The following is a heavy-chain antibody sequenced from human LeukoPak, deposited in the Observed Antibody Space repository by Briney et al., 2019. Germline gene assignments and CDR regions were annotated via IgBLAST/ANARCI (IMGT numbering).Heavy chain of an antibody. Sequence: SETLSLTCTVSGGSISSYYWSWIRQPAGKGLEWIGRIYTSGSTNYNPSLKSRVTMSVDTSKNQFSLKLSSVTAADTAVYYCARAAYYYGSGSENWFDPWGQGTLVTVSS. CDR3: ARAAYYYGSGSENWFDP. J-gene: IGHJ5*02. D-gene: IGHD3-10*01. CDR1: GGSISSYY. V-gene: IGHV4-4*07. CDR2: IYTSGST.